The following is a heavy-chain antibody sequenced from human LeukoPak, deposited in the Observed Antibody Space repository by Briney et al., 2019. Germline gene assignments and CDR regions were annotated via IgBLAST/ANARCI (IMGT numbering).Heavy chain of an antibody. V-gene: IGHV3-11*06. CDR3: ARDPHFSRSVDY. CDR1: GFIFSDYY. D-gene: IGHD2/OR15-2a*01. Sequence: GGSLRLSCAASGFIFSDYYMSWIRQAPGKGLEWVSYISGSSSYTNYADSVKGRFTISRDNAKNSLYLQMNSLRAEDTAVYYCARDPHFSRSVDYWGQGTLVTVSS. J-gene: IGHJ4*02. CDR2: ISGSSSYT.